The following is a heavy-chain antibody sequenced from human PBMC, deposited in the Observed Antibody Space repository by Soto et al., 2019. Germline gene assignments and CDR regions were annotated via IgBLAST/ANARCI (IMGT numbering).Heavy chain of an antibody. Sequence: GGSLRLSCAASGFTFSSYGMHWVRQAPGKGLEWVAVIWYDGSNKYYADSVKGRFTISRDNSKNTLYLQMNSLRADDSALYYCARDEGQQQVPSFDYWGQGTLVTVSS. D-gene: IGHD6-13*01. CDR2: IWYDGSNK. CDR1: GFTFSSYG. V-gene: IGHV3-33*01. CDR3: ARDEGQQQVPSFDY. J-gene: IGHJ4*02.